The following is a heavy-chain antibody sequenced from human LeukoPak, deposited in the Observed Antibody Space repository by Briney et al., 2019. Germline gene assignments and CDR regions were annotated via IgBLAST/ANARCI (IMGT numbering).Heavy chain of an antibody. J-gene: IGHJ6*03. CDR3: ARKTPFYYYYMDV. Sequence: PGGSLRLSCAASGFTFSSYWMSWVRQAPGKGLEWVANRKQDGSEKYYVDSVKGRFTISRDNAKNSLYLQMNSLRAEDTAVYSCARKTPFYYYYMDVWGKGTTVTVSS. V-gene: IGHV3-7*01. CDR2: RKQDGSEK. CDR1: GFTFSSYW.